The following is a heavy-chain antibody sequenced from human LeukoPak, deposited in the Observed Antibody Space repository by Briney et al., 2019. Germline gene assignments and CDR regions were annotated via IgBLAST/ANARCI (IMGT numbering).Heavy chain of an antibody. Sequence: ASVKVSCKASGYTFTSYYMHWVRRAPGQGLEWMGIINPSGGSTSYAQKLQGRVTMTRDTSTSTVYMELSSLRSGDTAVYYCARDGDPSYGTMISDYWGQGTLVTVSS. CDR2: INPSGGST. V-gene: IGHV1-46*01. D-gene: IGHD3-22*01. J-gene: IGHJ4*02. CDR3: ARDGDPSYGTMISDY. CDR1: GYTFTSYY.